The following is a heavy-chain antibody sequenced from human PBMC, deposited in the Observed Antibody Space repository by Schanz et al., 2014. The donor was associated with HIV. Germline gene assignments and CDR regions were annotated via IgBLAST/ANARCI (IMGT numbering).Heavy chain of an antibody. J-gene: IGHJ4*02. CDR2: ISYDGSSK. CDR3: AKDLRLYSSSPGFDY. Sequence: QVQLVESGGGVVQPGRSLRLSCAASGFTFSSYHIHWVRQAPGKGLEWVALISYDGSSKYYADSVKGRFTISRDNSKNTLYLQMNGLRAEDTAVYYCAKDLRLYSSSPGFDYWGQGTLVTVSS. V-gene: IGHV3-30-3*02. CDR1: GFTFSSYH. D-gene: IGHD6-6*01.